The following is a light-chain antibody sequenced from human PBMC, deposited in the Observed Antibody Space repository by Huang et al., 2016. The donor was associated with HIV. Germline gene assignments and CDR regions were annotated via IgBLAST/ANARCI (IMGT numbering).Light chain of an antibody. CDR1: QSISSW. CDR2: KAS. V-gene: IGKV1-5*03. Sequence: DIQMTQSPSTLSASVGDRVTITCRASQSISSWLAWYQQKPGKAPKVLIYKASSLESGVPARFSGSGSGTEFTLTISSLQPDDCATYYCQQYNRYSYTFGQGTNLEIK. CDR3: QQYNRYSYT. J-gene: IGKJ2*01.